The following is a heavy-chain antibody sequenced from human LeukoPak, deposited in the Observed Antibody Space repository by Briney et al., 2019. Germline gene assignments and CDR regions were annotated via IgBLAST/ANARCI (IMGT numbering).Heavy chain of an antibody. CDR1: GGSISSYY. J-gene: IGHJ5*02. V-gene: IGHV4-4*07. CDR3: ARDSRGIFYNWFDP. CDR2: IYTGGST. Sequence: SETLSLTCTVSGGSISSYYWSWIRQPAGKGLEWIGRIYTGGSTNYNPSLKSRVTMSVDTSKNQFSLKLSSVTAADTAVYYCARDSRGIFYNWFDPWGQGTLVTVSS. D-gene: IGHD3-9*01.